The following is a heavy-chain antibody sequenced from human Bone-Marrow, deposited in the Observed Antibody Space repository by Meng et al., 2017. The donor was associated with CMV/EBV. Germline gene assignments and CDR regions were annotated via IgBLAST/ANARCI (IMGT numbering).Heavy chain of an antibody. J-gene: IGHJ4*02. CDR2: ISAYNGNT. V-gene: IGHV1-18*01. CDR1: GYTFTTYG. Sequence: ASVKVSCKASGYTFTTYGISWVRQAPGHGLEWMGWISAYNGNTNYTQKLQGRVTMTTDTTTSTAYMELRSLRSDDTALYYRARRDSNWIPFDYWGQGTLVTVSS. D-gene: IGHD1-1*01. CDR3: ARRDSNWIPFDY.